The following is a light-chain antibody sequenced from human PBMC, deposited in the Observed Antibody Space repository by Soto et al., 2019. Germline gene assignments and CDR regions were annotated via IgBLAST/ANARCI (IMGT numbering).Light chain of an antibody. J-gene: IGLJ1*01. CDR1: MRDVGAYNL. Sequence: QSALTQPASVSGSPGQSITISCAGTMRDVGAYNLVSWYQQHPGRAPQLIIYEVRNRPSGISFRFSGSKSGNTASLTISGLQAEDEADYYCSSYTVSVAPYVFGTGTKVTVL. CDR2: EVR. CDR3: SSYTVSVAPYV. V-gene: IGLV2-14*01.